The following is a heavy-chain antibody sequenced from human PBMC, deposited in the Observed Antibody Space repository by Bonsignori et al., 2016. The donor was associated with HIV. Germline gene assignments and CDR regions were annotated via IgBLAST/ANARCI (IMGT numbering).Heavy chain of an antibody. D-gene: IGHD6-19*01. V-gene: IGHV3-30-3*01. J-gene: IGHJ3*02. Sequence: WIRQPPGKGLEWVALITNDGSIKHYADSVKGRFTISRDNSKNTLYLQMNSLRVEDTSVYYCARNLDGGWYRDAFDIWGQGTMVTVSS. CDR3: ARNLDGGWYRDAFDI. CDR2: ITNDGSIK.